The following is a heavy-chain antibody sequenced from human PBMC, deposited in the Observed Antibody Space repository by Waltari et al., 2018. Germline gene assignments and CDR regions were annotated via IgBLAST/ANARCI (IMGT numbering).Heavy chain of an antibody. Sequence: QVQLVQSGAEVKKPGASVKVSCKVSGYTLTELSMTWVRQAPGKGREWMGGFDPENAETIYAQKFQGRVTMTEDTSTDTAYMELSILRSEDTAVYYCETDVRGVRGVIDDYWGQGTLVTVSS. CDR1: GYTLTELS. CDR3: ETDVRGVRGVIDDY. V-gene: IGHV1-24*01. J-gene: IGHJ4*02. CDR2: FDPENAET. D-gene: IGHD3-10*01.